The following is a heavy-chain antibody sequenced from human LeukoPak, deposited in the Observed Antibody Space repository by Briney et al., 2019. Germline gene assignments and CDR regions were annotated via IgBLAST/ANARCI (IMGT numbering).Heavy chain of an antibody. J-gene: IGHJ6*02. CDR1: GFTVSSNY. CDR2: IYSAGGT. V-gene: IGHV3-53*04. D-gene: IGHD3-3*01. Sequence: GGSLRVSCAASGFTVSSNYMTWVRQAPGKGLEWVSLIYSAGGTYYTDSVKGRFTISRHSSKNTLYLQMNSLRGEDTAVYYCARFLGRITISGVVPYGMDVWGQGTTVTVSS. CDR3: ARFLGRITISGVVPYGMDV.